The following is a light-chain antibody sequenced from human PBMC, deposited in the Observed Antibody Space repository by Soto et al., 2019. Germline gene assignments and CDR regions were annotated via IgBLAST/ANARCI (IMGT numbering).Light chain of an antibody. CDR2: GAS. J-gene: IGKJ2*01. V-gene: IGKV3-15*01. Sequence: EIVMTQSPATLSVSPGERAILSCRASQSVSTSLAWYQKKPSQAPKLLIFGASTRATGIPARFSGSGSGTEFTLTISSLQSEDLAVYYCQQYSNWPPFTFGQGTKLEI. CDR1: QSVSTS. CDR3: QQYSNWPPFT.